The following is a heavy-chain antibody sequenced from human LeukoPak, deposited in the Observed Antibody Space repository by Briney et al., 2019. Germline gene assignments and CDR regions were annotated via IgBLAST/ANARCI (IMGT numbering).Heavy chain of an antibody. J-gene: IGHJ3*02. V-gene: IGHV4-39*07. CDR1: GGSISSSRYY. D-gene: IGHD2-2*01. CDR3: VRTRLSDHIVPAAERADDACDM. Sequence: SETQSLTCTVSGGSISSSRYYSGWIRQPPGKGLEWIGSIHYSGSTYYNPSLKSRVTVSVDTSENQFSLKLSSVAAADTAVYFCVRTRLSDHIVPAAERADDACDMWGQGTMVTVSS. CDR2: IHYSGST.